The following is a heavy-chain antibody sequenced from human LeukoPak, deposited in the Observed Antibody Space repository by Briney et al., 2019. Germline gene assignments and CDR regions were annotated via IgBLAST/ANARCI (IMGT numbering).Heavy chain of an antibody. CDR1: GGSISSYY. CDR2: IYTSGST. Sequence: SETLSLTRTVSGGSISSYYWSWIRQPAGKGLEWIGRIYTSGSTNYNPSLKSRVTISVDKSKNQFSLKLSSVTAADTAVYYCARDRGYCSGGSCYSGYYYYMDVWGKGTTVTVSS. CDR3: ARDRGYCSGGSCYSGYYYYMDV. D-gene: IGHD2-15*01. J-gene: IGHJ6*03. V-gene: IGHV4-4*07.